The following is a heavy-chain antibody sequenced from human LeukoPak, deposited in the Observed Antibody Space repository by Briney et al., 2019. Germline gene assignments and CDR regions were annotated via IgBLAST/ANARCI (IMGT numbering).Heavy chain of an antibody. CDR2: IYPGDSDT. D-gene: IGHD3-10*01. Sequence: GESLKISCEGSGYSFTNYWIGWARQMPGKGLEWMGIIYPGDSDTRYSPSFQGQVTISADKSISTAYLQWSSLKASDTAMYYCARRLYGSGSSPFDYWGQGTLVTVSS. CDR3: ARRLYGSGSSPFDY. J-gene: IGHJ4*02. V-gene: IGHV5-51*01. CDR1: GYSFTNYW.